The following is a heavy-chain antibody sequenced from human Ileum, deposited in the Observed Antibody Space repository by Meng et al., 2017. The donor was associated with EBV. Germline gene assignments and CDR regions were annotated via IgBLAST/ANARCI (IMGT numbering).Heavy chain of an antibody. J-gene: IGHJ4*02. CDR1: GGSISNNAYY. CDR2: IYDGGNT. Sequence: HLQRQESGPGLVKPSETLSLTCTVSGGSISNNAYYWGWICQPPGKGLEWIGTIYDGGNTYYHPSLKSRLTISVDTSRNQFSLKLSSVTAADTAVYYCATQNWNYEAGYWGQGTLVTVSS. CDR3: ATQNWNYEAGY. V-gene: IGHV4-39*01. D-gene: IGHD1-7*01.